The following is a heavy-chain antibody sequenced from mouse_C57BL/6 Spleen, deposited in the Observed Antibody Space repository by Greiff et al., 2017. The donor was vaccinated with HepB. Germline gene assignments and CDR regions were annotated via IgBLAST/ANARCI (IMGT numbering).Heavy chain of an antibody. Sequence: EVQRVESGGDLVKPGGSLKLSCAASGFTFSSYGMSWVRQTPDKRLEWVATISSGGSYTYYPDSVKGRFTITRDNAKNTLYLQMSSLKSEDTAMYYCARDYYDCDEDLYWGQGTLFTVSA. V-gene: IGHV5-6*01. CDR3: ARDYYDCDEDLY. J-gene: IGHJ3*01. D-gene: IGHD2-4*01. CDR2: ISSGGSYT. CDR1: GFTFSSYG.